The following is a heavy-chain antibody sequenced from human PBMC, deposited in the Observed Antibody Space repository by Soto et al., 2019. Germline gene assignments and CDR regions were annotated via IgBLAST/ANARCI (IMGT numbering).Heavy chain of an antibody. CDR3: VRDHDGYDYDYYYYMDV. V-gene: IGHV1-69*04. CDR1: GGTFSSYT. CDR2: IIPILGIA. Sequence: ASVKVSCKASGGTFSSYTISWVRQAPGQGLEWMGRIIPILGIANYAQKFQGRVTITADKSTSTAYMELSSLRSEDTAVYYCVRDHDGYDYDYYYYMDVWGKGTTVTVSS. D-gene: IGHD5-12*01. J-gene: IGHJ6*03.